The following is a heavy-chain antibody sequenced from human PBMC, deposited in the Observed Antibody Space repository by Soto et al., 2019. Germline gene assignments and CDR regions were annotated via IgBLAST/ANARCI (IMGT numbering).Heavy chain of an antibody. J-gene: IGHJ4*02. CDR1: GYTFTSYA. CDR3: ASSNDYGDYVGGETDY. D-gene: IGHD4-17*01. CDR2: INAGNGNT. Sequence: ASVKVSCKASGYTFTSYAMHWVRQAPGQRLEWMGWINAGNGNTKYSQKFQGRVTITRDTSASTAYMELSSLRSEDTAVYYCASSNDYGDYVGGETDYWGQGTLVTVSS. V-gene: IGHV1-3*01.